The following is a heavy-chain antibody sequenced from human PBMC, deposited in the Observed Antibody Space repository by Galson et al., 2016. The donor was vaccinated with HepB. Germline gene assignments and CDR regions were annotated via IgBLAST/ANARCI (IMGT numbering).Heavy chain of an antibody. CDR1: GFTFSTYW. CDR2: IHKDGSDK. D-gene: IGHD2-8*01. V-gene: IGHV3-7*01. CDR3: ARDSGVRAVDY. J-gene: IGHJ4*02. Sequence: SLRLSCAASGFTFSTYWMSWIRHAPGKGPEWVANIHKDGSDKYYVDSVKGRSTVSRDNAKNSLYLQMNSLRAEDTAVYYCARDSGVRAVDYWGQGTLVTVSS.